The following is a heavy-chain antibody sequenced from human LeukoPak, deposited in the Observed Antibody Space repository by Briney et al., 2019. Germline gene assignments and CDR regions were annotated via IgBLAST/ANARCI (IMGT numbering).Heavy chain of an antibody. J-gene: IGHJ3*02. Sequence: PSETLSLTCAVYGGSFSGYYWSWIRQPPGKGLEWIGEINHSGSTNYNPSLKSRVTISVDTSKNQFSLKLSSVTAADTAVYYCARRRNSGYYYDAFDIWGQGTMVTVSS. D-gene: IGHD3-22*01. CDR1: GGSFSGYY. CDR2: INHSGST. CDR3: ARRRNSGYYYDAFDI. V-gene: IGHV4-34*01.